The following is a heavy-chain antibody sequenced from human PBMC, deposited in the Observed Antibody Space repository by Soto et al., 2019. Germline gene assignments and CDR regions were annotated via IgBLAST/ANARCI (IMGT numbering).Heavy chain of an antibody. CDR1: GYTFTGYY. D-gene: IGHD3-10*01. CDR2: INPNSGGT. J-gene: IGHJ4*02. CDR3: ARDPYYGSGSWTLFDY. V-gene: IGHV1-2*04. Sequence: ASVKVSCKASGYTFTGYYMHWVRQAPGQGLEWMGWINPNSGGTNYAQKFQGWVTMTRDTSISTAYMELSRLRSDDTAVYYCARDPYYGSGSWTLFDYSGQGTLVTVSS.